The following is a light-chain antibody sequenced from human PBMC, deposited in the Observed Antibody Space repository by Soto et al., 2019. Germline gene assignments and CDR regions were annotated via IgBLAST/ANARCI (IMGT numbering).Light chain of an antibody. CDR3: HQYDKYPQT. CDR1: QDISNY. J-gene: IGKJ3*01. Sequence: IQITQTPPSLSASVGDRVTITCQASQDISNYLNWYQQKPGKAPKLLIYDASNLQTGVPSRFSGSGSGTDFTFTISSLQPEDIATYFCHQYDKYPQTFGAGTKVDIK. CDR2: DAS. V-gene: IGKV1-33*01.